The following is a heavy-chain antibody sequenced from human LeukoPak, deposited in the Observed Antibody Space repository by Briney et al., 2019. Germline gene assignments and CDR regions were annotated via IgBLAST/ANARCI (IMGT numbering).Heavy chain of an antibody. V-gene: IGHV4-59*01. J-gene: IGHJ3*02. CDR3: ALDTSGWSDDSFDI. D-gene: IGHD6-19*01. CDR2: IHYSGNS. CDR1: GTTISSYY. Sequence: SETLSLTCTVSGTTISSYYWSWIRQPPGKGLEWIGYIHYSGNSNYNPSLKSRVTISVDTSNNQFSLKLRSVTAADTAVYYCALDTSGWSDDSFDIWGQGTTVTVSS.